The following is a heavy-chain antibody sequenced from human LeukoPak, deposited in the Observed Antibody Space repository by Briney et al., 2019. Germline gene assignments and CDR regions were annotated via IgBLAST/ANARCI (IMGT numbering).Heavy chain of an antibody. J-gene: IGHJ4*02. Sequence: PGGSLRLSCAASGFTFSSYAMSWVRQALGKGLEWVSGISGSDGSTNYADSVKGRFTISRDNSKNTLYLQMTSLRAEDTAVYFCAKVHTSSWSHWGQGTLVTVSS. CDR2: ISGSDGST. CDR3: AKVHTSSWSH. CDR1: GFTFSSYA. D-gene: IGHD2-2*01. V-gene: IGHV3-23*01.